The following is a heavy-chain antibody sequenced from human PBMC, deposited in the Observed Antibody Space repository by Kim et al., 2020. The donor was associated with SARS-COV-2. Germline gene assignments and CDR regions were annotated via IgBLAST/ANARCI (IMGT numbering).Heavy chain of an antibody. J-gene: IGHJ4*02. CDR2: ISSSSSYI. D-gene: IGHD3-22*01. Sequence: GGSLRLSCAASGFTFSSYSMNWVRQAPGKGLEWVSSISSSSSYIYYADSVKGRFTISRDNAKNSLYLQMNSLRAEDTAVYYCARVWADPVYYYDSSGYYYVSFDYWGQGTLVTVSS. CDR3: ARVWADPVYYYDSSGYYYVSFDY. V-gene: IGHV3-21*01. CDR1: GFTFSSYS.